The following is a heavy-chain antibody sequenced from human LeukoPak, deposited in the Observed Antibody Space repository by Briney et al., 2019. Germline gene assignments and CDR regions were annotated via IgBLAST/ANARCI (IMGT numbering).Heavy chain of an antibody. Sequence: PGGSLRLSCAASGFTFSGYWMSWVRQAPGKGLEWVANINQGGSDKYYVDSVKGRFTISRDNANNLLYLQMNSLRGEDTAVYYCTRDRSRAEDDWGQGTLVTVPS. CDR2: INQGGSDK. J-gene: IGHJ4*02. V-gene: IGHV3-7*01. D-gene: IGHD1-14*01. CDR3: TRDRSRAEDD. CDR1: GFTFSGYW.